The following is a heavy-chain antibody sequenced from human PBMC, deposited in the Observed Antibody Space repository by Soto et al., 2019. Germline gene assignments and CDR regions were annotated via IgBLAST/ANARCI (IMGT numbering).Heavy chain of an antibody. Sequence: EVQLVESGGGLVQPGGSLRLSCAASGFTVSSNYMSWVRQAPGKGLEWVSVIYSGGSTYYADSVKGRFTISRDNSKNTLYLQMNSLRAEDTAVYYCARSSITMVRRHPIDYWGQGTLVTVSS. CDR2: IYSGGST. CDR1: GFTVSSNY. D-gene: IGHD3-10*01. V-gene: IGHV3-66*01. J-gene: IGHJ4*02. CDR3: ARSSITMVRRHPIDY.